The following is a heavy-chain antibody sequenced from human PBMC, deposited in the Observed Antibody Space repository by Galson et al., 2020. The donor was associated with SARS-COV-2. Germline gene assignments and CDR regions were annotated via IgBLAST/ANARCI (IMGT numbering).Heavy chain of an antibody. V-gene: IGHV2-5*02. J-gene: IGHJ5*02. Sequence: SGPTLVKPPQTLTLTCTFSGFSLSTRAVGVGWIRQPPGKALEWLALIYWDDDKRYSPSLKSRLTITKDTSKNQVVLIMTNMDPVDTATYYCAHRSITMVRGSFDPWGQGTLVTVSS. CDR2: IYWDDDK. CDR1: GFSLSTRAVG. CDR3: AHRSITMVRGSFDP. D-gene: IGHD3-10*01.